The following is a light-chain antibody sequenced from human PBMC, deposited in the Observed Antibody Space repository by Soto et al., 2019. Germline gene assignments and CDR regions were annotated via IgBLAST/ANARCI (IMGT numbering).Light chain of an antibody. CDR1: QSISSW. J-gene: IGKJ2*01. Sequence: DIQMTQSPSTLSASVGDRVTITCRASQSISSWLAWYQQKPGKAPKLLIYVASTLESGVPSRFSGSGSGTEFTLTISSLQPADFATYYCQQYNSYSSVTFGQGTKLEIK. V-gene: IGKV1-5*01. CDR2: VAS. CDR3: QQYNSYSSVT.